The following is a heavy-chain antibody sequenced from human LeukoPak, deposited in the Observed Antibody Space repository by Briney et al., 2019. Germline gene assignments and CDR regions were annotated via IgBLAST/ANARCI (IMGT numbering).Heavy chain of an antibody. CDR2: MSYDGSNE. CDR1: GFTFSSYG. J-gene: IGHJ4*02. D-gene: IGHD6-13*01. Sequence: GRSLRLSCAASGFTFSSYGMHWVRQAPGKGLEWVTVMSYDGSNELYADSVKGRFTISRDNSRNTIYLQMNSLRAEDTAVYYCAKQREGTSWSPDYWGRGTLVTVSS. CDR3: AKQREGTSWSPDY. V-gene: IGHV3-30*18.